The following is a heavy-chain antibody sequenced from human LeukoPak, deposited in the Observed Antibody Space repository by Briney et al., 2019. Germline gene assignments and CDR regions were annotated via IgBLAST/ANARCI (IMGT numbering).Heavy chain of an antibody. J-gene: IGHJ4*02. D-gene: IGHD4-23*01. Sequence: PGGSLRLSCVASGFTYSTYWMSWVRQAPGKGLEGVANVKQEGSVKHYVDSVEGRFTISRDNAKTSLYLQMTNLRAEDTAVYYCATPADSPGNSWGQGTLITVSS. CDR3: ATPADSPGNS. CDR1: GFTYSTYW. CDR2: VKQEGSVK. V-gene: IGHV3-7*01.